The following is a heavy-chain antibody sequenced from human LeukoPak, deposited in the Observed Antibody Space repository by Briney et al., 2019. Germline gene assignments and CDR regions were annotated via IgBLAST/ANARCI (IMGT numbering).Heavy chain of an antibody. V-gene: IGHV3-23*01. J-gene: IGHJ4*02. D-gene: IGHD4-17*01. CDR2: ISGSGGST. Sequence: GGSLRLSCAASGFTFSSYAMSWVRQAPGKGLEWVSAISGSGGSTYYADSVKGRFTVSRDNSMNTLYLQMKSLRAEDTAVYYCARDDFGDSLYYFDYWGQGTLVTVSS. CDR3: ARDDFGDSLYYFDY. CDR1: GFTFSSYA.